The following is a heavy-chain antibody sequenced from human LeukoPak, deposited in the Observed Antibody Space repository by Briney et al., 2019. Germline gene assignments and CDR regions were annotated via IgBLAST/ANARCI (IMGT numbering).Heavy chain of an antibody. Sequence: PGGSLRLSCAASGFTFSDYYMSWIRQAPGKGLEWVSYISYSGSTIYYADSVKGRFTISRDNAKNSLYLQMNSLRAEDTAVYYCARDQSGTAMATGYFDYWGQGTLVTVSS. J-gene: IGHJ4*02. CDR1: GFTFSDYY. CDR3: ARDQSGTAMATGYFDY. V-gene: IGHV3-11*01. D-gene: IGHD5-18*01. CDR2: ISYSGSTI.